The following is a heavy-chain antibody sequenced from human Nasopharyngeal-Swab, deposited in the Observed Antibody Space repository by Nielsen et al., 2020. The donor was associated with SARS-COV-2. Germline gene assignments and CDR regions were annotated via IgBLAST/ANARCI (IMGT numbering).Heavy chain of an antibody. Sequence: ASVKVSCKASGYTFTRYAMNWVRQAPGQGLEWMGWINTNTGNPTYAQGFTGRFVFSLDTSVSTAYLQISSLKAEDTAVYYCARGDYDFWSGWVSAFDIWGQGTMVAVSS. V-gene: IGHV7-4-1*02. CDR3: ARGDYDFWSGWVSAFDI. CDR1: GYTFTRYA. J-gene: IGHJ3*02. CDR2: INTNTGNP. D-gene: IGHD3-3*01.